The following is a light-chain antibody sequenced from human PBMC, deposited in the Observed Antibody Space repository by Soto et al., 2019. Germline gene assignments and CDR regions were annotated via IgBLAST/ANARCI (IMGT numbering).Light chain of an antibody. J-gene: IGLJ2*01. Sequence: QSALTQPASVSGSPGQSITISCTGTSTDVESYDLVSWYQEQPGRAPRLLIFEVNQRPSGVSNRFSGSKSGNTTSLTISGLQAEDDGDYFCCSYAGGNTFVFGGGTKLTVL. CDR2: EVN. CDR1: STDVESYDL. CDR3: CSYAGGNTFV. V-gene: IGLV2-23*02.